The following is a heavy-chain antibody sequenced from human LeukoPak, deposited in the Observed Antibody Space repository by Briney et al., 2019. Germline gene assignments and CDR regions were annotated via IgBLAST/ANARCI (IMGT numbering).Heavy chain of an antibody. CDR2: IIPIFGTA. D-gene: IGHD6-13*01. Sequence: GASVNVSCKASGGTFSSYAISWVRQAPGQGLEWMGGIIPIFGTANYAQKFQGRVTITTDESTSTAYMELSSLRSEDTAVYYCARTGYSSSWYDWFDPWGQGTLVTVSS. CDR3: ARTGYSSSWYDWFDP. CDR1: GGTFSSYA. J-gene: IGHJ5*02. V-gene: IGHV1-69*05.